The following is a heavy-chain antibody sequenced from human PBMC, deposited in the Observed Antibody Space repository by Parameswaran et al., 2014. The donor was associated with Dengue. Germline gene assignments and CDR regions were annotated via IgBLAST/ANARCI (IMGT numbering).Heavy chain of an antibody. CDR2: IKHSGST. D-gene: IGHD3-10*01. Sequence: WIRQPPGKGLEWIGEIKHSGSTNYNPSLKSRVTISGDTSKNQFSLKLMSVTAADTAIYYCARERFGESGDWLDPWGQGTLVTVSS. CDR3: ARERFGESGDWLDP. V-gene: IGHV4-34*01. J-gene: IGHJ5*02.